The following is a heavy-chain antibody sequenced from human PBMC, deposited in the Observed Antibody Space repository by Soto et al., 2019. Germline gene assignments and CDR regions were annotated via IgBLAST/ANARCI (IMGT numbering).Heavy chain of an antibody. CDR1: GFTLSSYA. CDR3: ARDLSRGLEVGHYFDY. V-gene: IGHV3-30-3*01. CDR2: ISYDGSNK. J-gene: IGHJ4*02. Sequence: PGGSLRLSCAASGFTLSSYAMHWVRQAPGKGLEWVAVISYDGSNKYYADSVKGRFTISRDNSKNTLYLQMNSLRAEDTAVYYCARDLSRGLEVGHYFDYWGQGTLVT. D-gene: IGHD1-26*01.